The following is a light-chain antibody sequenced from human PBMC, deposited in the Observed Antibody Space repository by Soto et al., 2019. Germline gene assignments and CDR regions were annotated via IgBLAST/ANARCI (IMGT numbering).Light chain of an antibody. Sequence: QSALTQPASVSGPPGQSVTISCTGTSSDVGGYDYVSWYQQHPGKAPKLMIYEVNNRPSGVSNRFSGSKSGNTASLTISGLQAEDEADYYCSSYTSSSTLYVFGTGTKVTVL. J-gene: IGLJ1*01. CDR2: EVN. CDR1: SSDVGGYDY. CDR3: SSYTSSSTLYV. V-gene: IGLV2-14*01.